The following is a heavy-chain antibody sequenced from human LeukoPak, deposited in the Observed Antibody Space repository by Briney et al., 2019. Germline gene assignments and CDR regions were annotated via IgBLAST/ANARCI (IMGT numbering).Heavy chain of an antibody. D-gene: IGHD1-1*01. CDR3: ARLNWNDVWFDP. CDR1: GGSISSYY. V-gene: IGHV4-59*08. Sequence: SETLSLTCTVSGGSISSYYWSWIRQPPGKGLGWIGYIYYSGSTNYNPSLKSRVTISVDTSKNQFSLKLSSVTAADTAVYYCARLNWNDVWFDPWGQGTLVTVSS. J-gene: IGHJ5*02. CDR2: IYYSGST.